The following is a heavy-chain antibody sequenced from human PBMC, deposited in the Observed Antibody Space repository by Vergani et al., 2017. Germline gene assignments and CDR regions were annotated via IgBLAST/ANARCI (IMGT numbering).Heavy chain of an antibody. Sequence: EVQLVESGGGLVKPGGSLRLSCAASGFTFSSYSMNWVRQAPGKGLEWVSSISSSSSYIYYADSVKGRFTISRDNAKNSLYLQMNSLRAEDTAVYYCARGWEILQGGEDDWGQGTLVTVSS. CDR1: GFTFSSYS. D-gene: IGHD1-26*01. CDR3: ARGWEILQGGEDD. CDR2: ISSSSSYI. V-gene: IGHV3-21*01. J-gene: IGHJ4*02.